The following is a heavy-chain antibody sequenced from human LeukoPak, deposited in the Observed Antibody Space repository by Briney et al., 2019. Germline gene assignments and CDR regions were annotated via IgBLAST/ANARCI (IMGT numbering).Heavy chain of an antibody. Sequence: GGSLRLSCAASGFTFSSFEMNWVRQAPGKGLEWVSYISGSGLTIYYADSVKGRFTISRDNAKNSLYLQMNSLRAEDTAVYYCARNSIAARPSLHYYYYMDVWGKGPTVTVSS. J-gene: IGHJ6*03. CDR3: ARNSIAARPSLHYYYYMDV. V-gene: IGHV3-48*03. D-gene: IGHD6-6*01. CDR2: ISGSGLTI. CDR1: GFTFSSFE.